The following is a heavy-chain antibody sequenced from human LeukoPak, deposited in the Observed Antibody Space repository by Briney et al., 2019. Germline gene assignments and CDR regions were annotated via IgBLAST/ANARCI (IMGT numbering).Heavy chain of an antibody. J-gene: IGHJ3*02. CDR2: IYHSGST. V-gene: IGHV4-4*02. CDR1: GGPISSSNW. Sequence: SETLSLTCAVSGGPISSSNWWSWVRQPPGKGLEWIGEIYHSGSTNYNPSLKSRVTISVDKSKNQFSLKLSSVTAADTAVYYCARDQLGSLYYYDSSGYHYAFDIWGQGTMVTVSS. D-gene: IGHD3-22*01. CDR3: ARDQLGSLYYYDSSGYHYAFDI.